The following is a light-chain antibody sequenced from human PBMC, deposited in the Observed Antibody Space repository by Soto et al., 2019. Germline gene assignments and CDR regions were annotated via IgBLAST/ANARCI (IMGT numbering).Light chain of an antibody. CDR2: GAS. Sequence: EIVMTQSPATLSVSPGERATLSCRASQSGSSNLAWYQQKPGQSPRLLIYGASTRATGIPARFSGSGSGTEFTFTISSLQSEDFAVYHCQQYNNWPPWTFDQGTKVEIK. V-gene: IGKV3-15*01. CDR1: QSGSSN. J-gene: IGKJ1*01. CDR3: QQYNNWPPWT.